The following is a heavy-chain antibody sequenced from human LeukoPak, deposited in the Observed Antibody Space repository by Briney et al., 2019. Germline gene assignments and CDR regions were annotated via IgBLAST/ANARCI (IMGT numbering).Heavy chain of an antibody. CDR3: ARATKGRTSFYYYYYMDV. J-gene: IGHJ6*03. CDR2: IYYSGST. V-gene: IGHV4-59*01. Sequence: PSETLSLTCTVSGGSISSYYWSWIRQPPGKGLEWIGYIYYSGSTNYNPSLKSRVTISGDTSKNQFSLKLSSVTAADTAVYYCARATKGRTSFYYYYYMDVWGKGTTVTISS. CDR1: GGSISSYY. D-gene: IGHD2-2*01.